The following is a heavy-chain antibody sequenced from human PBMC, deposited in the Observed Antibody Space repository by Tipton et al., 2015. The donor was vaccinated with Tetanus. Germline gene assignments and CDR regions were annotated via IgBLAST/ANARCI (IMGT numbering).Heavy chain of an antibody. CDR3: AKDLIIGYYHDSSGYDY. J-gene: IGHJ4*02. V-gene: IGHV3-30*18. CDR1: GFTFSSYG. D-gene: IGHD3-22*01. CDR2: ISYDGSNK. Sequence: SLRLSCAASGFTFSSYGMHWVRQAPGKGLEWVAAISYDGSNKYYADSVKGRFTISRDNSKNTLYLQMNSLRAEDTAVNYCAKDLIIGYYHDSSGYDYWGQGTLVTVSS.